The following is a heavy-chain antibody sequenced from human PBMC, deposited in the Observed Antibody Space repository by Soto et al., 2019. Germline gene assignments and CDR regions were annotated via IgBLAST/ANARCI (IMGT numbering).Heavy chain of an antibody. CDR3: AREQGIAAAGARGRFDP. J-gene: IGHJ5*02. D-gene: IGHD6-13*01. V-gene: IGHV1-18*01. CDR1: GYTFTSYV. Sequence: ASVKVSCKASGYTFTSYVISWVLQAPGQGLEWMGWISAYNGNTNYAQKLQGRVTMTTDTSTSTAYMELRSLRSDDTAVYYCAREQGIAAAGARGRFDPWGQGTLVTVSS. CDR2: ISAYNGNT.